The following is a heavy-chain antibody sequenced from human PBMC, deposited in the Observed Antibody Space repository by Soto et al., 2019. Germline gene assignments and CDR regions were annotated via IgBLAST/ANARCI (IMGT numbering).Heavy chain of an antibody. D-gene: IGHD6-6*01. CDR3: ARTEYSSSSGRRPDY. CDR1: GYTFTSYG. J-gene: IGHJ4*02. V-gene: IGHV1-18*01. CDR2: ISPYNGNT. Sequence: QVQLVQSGAEVKKPGASVKVSCKASGYTFTSYGISWVRQAPGQGLEWMGWISPYNGNTNYAQKLQGRVTMTTDTSTSTAYRELRSLRSDDTAVYYCARTEYSSSSGRRPDYWGQGTLVTVSS.